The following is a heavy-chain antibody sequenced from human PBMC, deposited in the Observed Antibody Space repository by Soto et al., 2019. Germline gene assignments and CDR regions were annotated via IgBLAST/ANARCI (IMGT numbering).Heavy chain of an antibody. D-gene: IGHD2-21*01. V-gene: IGHV3-48*02. CDR3: ARGVVVVVGCTEENFAH. Sequence: EVQLVESGGGLVQPGGSLRLSCAASGYTFTTYSMNWVRQAPGKGLEWVSYISSSGSTTYYADSVKGRFTISRDNAKNSVYLQVKSLRDEDTAVYFCARGVVVVVGCTEENFAHWGQGTLVPVSS. CDR2: ISSSGSTT. J-gene: IGHJ4*02. CDR1: GYTFTTYS.